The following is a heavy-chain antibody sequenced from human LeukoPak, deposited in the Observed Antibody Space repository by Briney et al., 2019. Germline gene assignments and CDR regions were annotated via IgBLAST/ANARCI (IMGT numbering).Heavy chain of an antibody. CDR3: ARGYYIDYYDSSGYHNWFDP. J-gene: IGHJ5*02. CDR1: GYTFTSYD. CDR2: MNPNTGNT. Sequence: ASVKVSCKASGYTFTSYDINWVRQATGQGLEWMGWMNPNTGNTGYAQKFQGRVTMTRDTSISTAYMELSSLRSEDTAVYYCARGYYIDYYDSSGYHNWFDPWGQGTLVTVSS. V-gene: IGHV1-8*01. D-gene: IGHD3-22*01.